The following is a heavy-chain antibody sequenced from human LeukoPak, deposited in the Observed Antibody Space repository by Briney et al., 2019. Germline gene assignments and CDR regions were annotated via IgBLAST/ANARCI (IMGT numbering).Heavy chain of an antibody. CDR3: AKQGRDWLRDYYYYMDV. V-gene: IGHV3-23*01. Sequence: GGSLRLSCAASRFTFSSYAMSWVRQAPGKGLEWVSAISGSGGSTYYGDSVKGRFTISRDNSKNTLYLRMNSLRAEDTAVYYCAKQGRDWLRDYYYYMDVWGKGTTVTISS. CDR2: ISGSGGST. CDR1: RFTFSSYA. J-gene: IGHJ6*03. D-gene: IGHD3-9*01.